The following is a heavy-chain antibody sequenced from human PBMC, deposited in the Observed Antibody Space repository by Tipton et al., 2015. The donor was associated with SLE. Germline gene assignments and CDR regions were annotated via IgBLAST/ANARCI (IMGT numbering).Heavy chain of an antibody. CDR2: IYHSGGT. CDR3: ARTSGSYMDY. V-gene: IGHV4-61*08. D-gene: IGHD3-10*01. Sequence: LRLSCAVSGGSISSGGYSWSWIRQPPGKGLEWIGYIYHSGGTNHSPSLRSRLTTSVDTSKNQFSLRLSSVTAADTAVYYCARTSGSYMDYWGQGTLVTVSS. J-gene: IGHJ4*02. CDR1: GGSISSGGYS.